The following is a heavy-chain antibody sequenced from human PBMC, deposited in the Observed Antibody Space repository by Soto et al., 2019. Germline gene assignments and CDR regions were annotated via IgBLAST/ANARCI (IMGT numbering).Heavy chain of an antibody. CDR1: GFSLTTSGVG. CDR2: IYWDDDK. V-gene: IGHV2-5*02. J-gene: IGHJ4*02. D-gene: IGHD3-3*01. Sequence: QITLNESGPTVVRPTETLTLTCRFSGFSLTTSGVGVGWIRQSPGKDPEWLALIYWDDDKRYSACLKSRLTITQPPSKNPVVLTVADLDLTDTATYYCAHRVLRTVFGLVTTTAIYFDFWCQGTPVAVSS. CDR3: AHRVLRTVFGLVTTTAIYFDF.